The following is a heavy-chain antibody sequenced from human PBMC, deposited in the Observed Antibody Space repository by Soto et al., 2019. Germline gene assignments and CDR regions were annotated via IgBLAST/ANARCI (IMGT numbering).Heavy chain of an antibody. CDR2: IYYSGTT. J-gene: IGHJ6*02. Sequence: QVQLQESGPGLVKPSQPLSLTCTVSGGSIRSGGYYWSWIRQHPGQGLEWIGYIYYSGTTYYSPSLKSRVTLSIDTSENQLSLKQTSVTAADTAIYYCARGTTGRSTSGYSFVVSYGLDVWGQGTTVTVSS. V-gene: IGHV4-31*03. D-gene: IGHD3-22*01. CDR1: GGSIRSGGYY. CDR3: ARGTTGRSTSGYSFVVSYGLDV.